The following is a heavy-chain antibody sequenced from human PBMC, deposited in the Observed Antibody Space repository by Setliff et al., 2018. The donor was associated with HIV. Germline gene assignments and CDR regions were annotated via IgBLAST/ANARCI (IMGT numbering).Heavy chain of an antibody. Sequence: TLSLTCTVSGASVRSGDHWSWIRQAPGKGLEWIGYIFYGGNPHYSPSLKSRVTISMDTSRNQFSLKLTSMTAADTAVYYCAREPEYWGQGTLVTVSS. J-gene: IGHJ4*02. V-gene: IGHV4-30-2*03. CDR3: AREPEY. CDR2: IFYGGNP. D-gene: IGHD1-1*01. CDR1: GASVRSGDH.